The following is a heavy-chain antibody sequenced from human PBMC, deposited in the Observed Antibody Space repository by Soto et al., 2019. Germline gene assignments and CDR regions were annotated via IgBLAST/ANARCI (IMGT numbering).Heavy chain of an antibody. V-gene: IGHV3-23*01. CDR2: ISTDGGRT. Sequence: EVQLLESGGGLARPGGSLRLSCAASGFTFSSYAMTWVRQAPGKGLEWVSGISTDGGRTYYAAAVKGRFSIARDNSKNTMSLELNSLRAEATAIYYCAKTGGYMYDAFDIWGQGTRVTVSS. D-gene: IGHD5-12*01. CDR1: GFTFSSYA. J-gene: IGHJ3*02. CDR3: AKTGGYMYDAFDI.